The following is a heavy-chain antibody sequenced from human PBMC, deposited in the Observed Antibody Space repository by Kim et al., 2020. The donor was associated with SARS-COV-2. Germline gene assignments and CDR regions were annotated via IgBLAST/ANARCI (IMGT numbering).Heavy chain of an antibody. J-gene: IGHJ6*02. CDR3: AGRDDGGDSGWYEFLSYYYGMDV. Sequence: SETLSLTCTVSGGSVSSGSYYWSWIRQPPGKGLEWIGYIYYSGSTNYNPSLKSRVTISVDTSKNQFSLKLSSVTAADTAVYYCAGRDDGGDSGWYEFLSYYYGMDVWGQGTTVTVSS. D-gene: IGHD6-19*01. CDR2: IYYSGST. V-gene: IGHV4-61*01. CDR1: GGSVSSGSYY.